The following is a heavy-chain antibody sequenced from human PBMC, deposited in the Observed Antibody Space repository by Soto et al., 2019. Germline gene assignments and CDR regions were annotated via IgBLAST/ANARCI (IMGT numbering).Heavy chain of an antibody. CDR3: ARKGFSGYDLNPYYFDY. CDR1: GGSFSGHY. Sequence: SETLSLTCAVYGGSFSGHYWSWIRHPPGKGMEWIGEINHSGSTNYNPSLKSRVTISVDTSKNQFSLKLSSVTAAVTAVYYCARKGFSGYDLNPYYFDYWGQGTLDTVSS. CDR2: INHSGST. J-gene: IGHJ4*02. D-gene: IGHD5-12*01. V-gene: IGHV4-34*01.